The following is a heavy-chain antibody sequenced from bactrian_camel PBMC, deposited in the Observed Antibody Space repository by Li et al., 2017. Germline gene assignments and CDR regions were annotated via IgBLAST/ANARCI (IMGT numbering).Heavy chain of an antibody. J-gene: IGHJ4*01. D-gene: IGHD6*01. CDR2: IETDGSI. V-gene: IGHV3S57*01. Sequence: HVQLVESGGASVQAGGSLRLSCAASGLTGSCTYMAWFRQAPGKEREEVASIETDGSITYADSVKGRFTISQDNAKNTLYLQMHSLKPEDTAMYYCAAQGPGGPGGSCRVLPIYYYYRGQGTQVTVS. CDR1: GLTGSCTY. CDR3: AAQGPGGPGGSCRVLPIYYYY.